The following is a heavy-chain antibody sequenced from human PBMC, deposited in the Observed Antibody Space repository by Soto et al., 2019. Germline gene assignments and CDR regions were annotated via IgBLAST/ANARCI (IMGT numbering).Heavy chain of an antibody. CDR3: ARGPYSSGWHGMDV. D-gene: IGHD6-19*01. V-gene: IGHV1-2*04. Sequence: SSVKVSCKASGYTFTGYYMHWVRQAPGQGLEWMGWINPNSGGTNYAQKFQGWVTMTRDTSISTAYMELSRLTSDDTAVYYCARGPYSSGWHGMDVWGQGTTVTVSS. J-gene: IGHJ6*02. CDR1: GYTFTGYY. CDR2: INPNSGGT.